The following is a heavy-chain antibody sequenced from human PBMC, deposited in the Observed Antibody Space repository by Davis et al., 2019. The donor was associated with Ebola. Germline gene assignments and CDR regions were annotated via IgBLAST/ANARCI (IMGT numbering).Heavy chain of an antibody. J-gene: IGHJ4*02. D-gene: IGHD5-18*01. CDR3: ARTPRYSSYGAFFDY. V-gene: IGHV4-59*01. CDR2: IYYSGTT. Sequence: SETLSLTCTVSGGSISSYYWSWIRQPPGKGLEWIGNIYYSGTTNYHPSLKSRVTISRDTSKNQFSLSLTSVTTTDTAMYYCARTPRYSSYGAFFDYWGQGTLVTVSS. CDR1: GGSISSYY.